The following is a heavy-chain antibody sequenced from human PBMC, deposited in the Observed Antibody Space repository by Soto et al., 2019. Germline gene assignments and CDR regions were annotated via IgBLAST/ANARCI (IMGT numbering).Heavy chain of an antibody. V-gene: IGHV4-31*03. J-gene: IGHJ4*02. D-gene: IGHD6-13*01. CDR3: ARAHPGDSRSWYEPLYYFDY. CDR1: GGSISRGVYY. Sequence: QVQLQESGPGLVKPSQTLSLTCTVSGGSISRGVYYWSWIRQHPGKGLEWIGYIYYSGSTYYNPSLKIRVTISVDTSKNQCSLKLSSVTAADTAVYYCARAHPGDSRSWYEPLYYFDYWGQGTLVTVSS. CDR2: IYYSGST.